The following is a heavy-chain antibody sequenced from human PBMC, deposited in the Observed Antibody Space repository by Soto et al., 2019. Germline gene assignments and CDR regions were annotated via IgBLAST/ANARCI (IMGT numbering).Heavy chain of an antibody. J-gene: IGHJ4*02. D-gene: IGHD5-12*01. CDR2: ISSGSDTI. CDR1: GFTFSDYG. Sequence: EVQLVESGGGLVQPGGSLRLSCAASGFTFSDYGVNWVRQAPGKGLEWISYISSGSDTIYYADSVKGRFTISRDDAKNSLFLQMTRLRDEDPAVYYCARVSTTWEDDYWGQGTLVTVSS. V-gene: IGHV3-48*02. CDR3: ARVSTTWEDDY.